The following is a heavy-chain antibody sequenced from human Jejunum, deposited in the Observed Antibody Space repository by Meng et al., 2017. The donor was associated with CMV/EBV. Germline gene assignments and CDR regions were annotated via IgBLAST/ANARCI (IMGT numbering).Heavy chain of an antibody. CDR2: ISPSSSYK. CDR1: GFTFSTYG. J-gene: IGHJ4*02. D-gene: IGHD6-13*01. CDR3: ARLEPLAAGGFFDY. Sequence: GFTFSTYGMNWVRQAPGAGLEWVSSISPSSSYKYYADSVKGRFTISRDNAKNSVYLEMYSLRAEDTAVYYCARLEPLAAGGFFDYWGQGTPVTVSS. V-gene: IGHV3-21*06.